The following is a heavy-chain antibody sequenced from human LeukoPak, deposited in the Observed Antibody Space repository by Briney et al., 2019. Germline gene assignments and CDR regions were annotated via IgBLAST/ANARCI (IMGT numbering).Heavy chain of an antibody. CDR2: INPSGGST. Sequence: GASVKVSCKASGYTFTSYYMHWVRQAPGQGLEWMGIINPSGGSTSYAQKFQGRVTMTRDTSTSTVYMELSSLRSEDTAVYYCAREPRIVVVPAQPTYGMDVWGQGTTVTVSS. V-gene: IGHV1-46*01. CDR1: GYTFTSYY. J-gene: IGHJ6*02. D-gene: IGHD2-2*01. CDR3: AREPRIVVVPAQPTYGMDV.